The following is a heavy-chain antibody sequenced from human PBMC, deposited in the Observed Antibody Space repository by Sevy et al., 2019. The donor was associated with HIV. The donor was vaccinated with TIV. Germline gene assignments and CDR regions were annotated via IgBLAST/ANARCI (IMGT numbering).Heavy chain of an antibody. D-gene: IGHD3-22*01. CDR1: GFSFSSYW. CDR3: ARGNSGSFDY. J-gene: IGHJ4*02. V-gene: IGHV3-7*04. Sequence: GGSLRLSCAASGFSFSSYWMHWVRQAPGKGLEWVANIKQDEREKYYVASVKGRFTISRDNAKNSVYLQMNSLRPEDMAIYYCARGNSGSFDYWGQRTLVTVSS. CDR2: IKQDEREK.